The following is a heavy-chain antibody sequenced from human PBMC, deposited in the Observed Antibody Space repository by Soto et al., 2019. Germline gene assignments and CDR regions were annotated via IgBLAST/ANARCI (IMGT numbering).Heavy chain of an antibody. CDR2: IVPIYGTR. V-gene: IGHV1-69*13. Sequence: GASLKVSCKASGGTFSRYAFSWVRQAHRQGLEWMGGIVPIYGTRGFAQKFQGRLTITADEPTRTAYMELSSLRSEDTAVYYCARGLDYYGSGSHYYYGMGVWGQGTTVTVSS. CDR1: GGTFSRYA. D-gene: IGHD3-10*01. J-gene: IGHJ6*02. CDR3: ARGLDYYGSGSHYYYGMGV.